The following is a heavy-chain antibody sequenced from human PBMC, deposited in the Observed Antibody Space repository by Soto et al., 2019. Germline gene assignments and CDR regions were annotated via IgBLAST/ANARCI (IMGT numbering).Heavy chain of an antibody. Sequence: EVQLLESGGGLVQPGGSLRLSCAASGFTFSSYAMSWVRQAPGKGLEWVSAISGSGGSTYYADSVKGRFTISRDNSKNTLYLQMNSRRAEDTAVYYCAKYPSSGYYLYHFDYWGQGTLVTVSS. CDR2: ISGSGGST. CDR1: GFTFSSYA. CDR3: AKYPSSGYYLYHFDY. J-gene: IGHJ4*02. D-gene: IGHD3-22*01. V-gene: IGHV3-23*01.